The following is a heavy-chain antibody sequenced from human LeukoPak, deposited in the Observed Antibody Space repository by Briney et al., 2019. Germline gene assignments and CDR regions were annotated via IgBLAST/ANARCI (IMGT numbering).Heavy chain of an antibody. V-gene: IGHV3-23*01. CDR2: ISGSGGST. D-gene: IGHD3-10*01. Sequence: GGSLRLSCAASGFTFSSYAMSWVRQAPGKGLEWVSAISGSGGSTCYADSVKGRFTISRDNSKNTLYLQMNSLRAEDTAVYYCAKVPITMVRGVSVDYDYWGQGTLVTVSS. J-gene: IGHJ4*02. CDR1: GFTFSSYA. CDR3: AKVPITMVRGVSVDYDY.